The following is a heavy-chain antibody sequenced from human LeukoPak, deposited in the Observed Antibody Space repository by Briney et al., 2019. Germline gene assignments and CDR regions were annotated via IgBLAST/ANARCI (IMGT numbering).Heavy chain of an antibody. Sequence: GGSLRLSCAASEFTFNSYWMSWVRQAPGKGLEWVANIKQDGGQIYYLDSVKGRFTVSRDNAKNSLYLQMNSLRAEDTAVYYCAKDRCSGGSCPPIYWGQGTLVTVSS. D-gene: IGHD2-15*01. CDR1: EFTFNSYW. J-gene: IGHJ4*02. V-gene: IGHV3-7*01. CDR2: IKQDGGQI. CDR3: AKDRCSGGSCPPIY.